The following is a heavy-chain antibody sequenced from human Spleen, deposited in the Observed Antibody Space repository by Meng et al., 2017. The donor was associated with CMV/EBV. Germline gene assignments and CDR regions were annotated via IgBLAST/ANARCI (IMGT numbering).Heavy chain of an antibody. CDR2: ISYDGSNK. CDR3: ARPLLSYYFDY. CDR1: GFTFSSYS. J-gene: IGHJ4*02. V-gene: IGHV3-30*03. Sequence: GGSLRLSCAASGFTFSSYSMNWVRQAPGKGLEWVAVISYDGSNKYYADSVKGRFTISRDNSKNTLYLQMNSLRAEDTAVYYCARPLLSYYFDYWGQGTLVTVSS. D-gene: IGHD1-26*01.